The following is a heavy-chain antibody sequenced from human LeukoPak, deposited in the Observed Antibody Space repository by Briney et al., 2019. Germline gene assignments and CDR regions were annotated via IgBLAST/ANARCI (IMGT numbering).Heavy chain of an antibody. J-gene: IGHJ3*02. CDR2: ISGSGGST. D-gene: IGHD1-26*01. CDR3: ARGLVGATGPSDAFDI. Sequence: PGGSLRLSCAASGFTFSSYAMSWVRQAPGKGLEWVSAISGSGGSTYYADSVKGRFTISRDNSKNTLYLQMNSLRAEDTAVYYCARGLVGATGPSDAFDIWGQGTMVTVSS. V-gene: IGHV3-23*01. CDR1: GFTFSSYA.